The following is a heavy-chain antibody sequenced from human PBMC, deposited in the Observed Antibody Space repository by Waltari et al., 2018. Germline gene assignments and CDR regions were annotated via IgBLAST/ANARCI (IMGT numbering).Heavy chain of an antibody. Sequence: QVQLQESVPGLVRPSDTLSLTCTVSGGSISSNYWSGIRQPAGKGLEWIGRIYTSGITKYNPSLKSRVTRSVDTSKNQFSLTLSAVTAADTAVYYCARDSGSYYYWGQGTLVTVSS. CDR2: IYTSGIT. CDR3: ARDSGSYYY. V-gene: IGHV4-4*07. J-gene: IGHJ4*02. D-gene: IGHD1-26*01. CDR1: GGSISSNY.